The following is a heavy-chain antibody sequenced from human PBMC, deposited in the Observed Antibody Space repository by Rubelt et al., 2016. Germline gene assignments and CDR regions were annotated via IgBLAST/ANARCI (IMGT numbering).Heavy chain of an antibody. CDR2: INQDGRET. V-gene: IGHV3-7*01. Sequence: EVQLVESGGDLVQPGGSLRLSCAVSGITVGTNYMNWVRQAPGKGLEWVANINQDGRETYYVDSVKGRFTISRDNAKNALVLQRNSLGGEDTAVYYCARVSAGTDYFDYWGQGTLVTVSS. CDR3: ARVSAGTDYFDY. CDR1: GITVGTNY. J-gene: IGHJ4*02. D-gene: IGHD1-1*01.